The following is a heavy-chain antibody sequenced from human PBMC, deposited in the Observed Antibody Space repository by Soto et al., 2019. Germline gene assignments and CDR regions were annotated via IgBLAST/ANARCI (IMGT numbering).Heavy chain of an antibody. V-gene: IGHV3-33*01. CDR2: IWYDGSNK. J-gene: IGHJ6*02. D-gene: IGHD1-26*01. CDR3: ARDQSGSYLGDYYYYGMDV. CDR1: GFTFSSYG. Sequence: GGSLRLSCAASGFTFSSYGMHWVRQAPGKGLEWVAVIWYDGSNKYYADSVKGRFTISRDNSRNTLYLQMNSLRAEDTAVYYRARDQSGSYLGDYYYYGMDVWGQGTTVTVSS.